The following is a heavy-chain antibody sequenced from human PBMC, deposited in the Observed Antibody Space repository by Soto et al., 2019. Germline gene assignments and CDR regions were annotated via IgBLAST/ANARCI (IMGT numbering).Heavy chain of an antibody. J-gene: IGHJ5*02. Sequence: QLQLQESGSGLVKPSQTLSLTCAVSGGSISSGGYSWSWIRQPPGKGLEWIGYIYHSGSTYYNPSLKSRVTISVDRSKNQFSLKLSSVTAADTAVYYCARESRIYSKGGNWFDPWGQGTLVTVSS. CDR2: IYHSGST. CDR1: GGSISSGGYS. CDR3: ARESRIYSKGGNWFDP. D-gene: IGHD4-4*01. V-gene: IGHV4-30-2*01.